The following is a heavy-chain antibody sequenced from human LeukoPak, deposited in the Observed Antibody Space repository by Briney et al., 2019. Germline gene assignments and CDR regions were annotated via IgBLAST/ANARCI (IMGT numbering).Heavy chain of an antibody. Sequence: ETMSLTCAVYGRSFSGYYWGWIRHPPGNWLEWVSAFGGGGGTTYYADSVKGRITISRDNSKHTLYLQMNSLRAEDTAVYYCAKGSYSSGWLWGQGTLVTVSS. CDR1: GRSFSGYY. V-gene: IGHV3-23*01. CDR2: FGGGGGTT. CDR3: AKGSYSSGWL. J-gene: IGHJ4*02. D-gene: IGHD6-19*01.